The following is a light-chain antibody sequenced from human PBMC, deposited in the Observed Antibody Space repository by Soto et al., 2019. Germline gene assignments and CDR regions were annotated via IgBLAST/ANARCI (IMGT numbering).Light chain of an antibody. V-gene: IGLV1-44*01. CDR2: SND. CDR1: SSNIGSNT. J-gene: IGLJ2*01. CDR3: AAWDDSLHAVV. Sequence: QSVLTQPPSASGTPGQRVTITCSGRSSNIGSNTVNWYPQLPGTAPKLLISSNDQRPSGVPDRFSGSKSVTSASLAISGLQSDDESDYYCAAWDDSLHAVVFGGGTKVTVL.